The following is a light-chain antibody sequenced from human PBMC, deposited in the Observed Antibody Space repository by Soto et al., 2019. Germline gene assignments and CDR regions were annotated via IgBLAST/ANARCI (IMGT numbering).Light chain of an antibody. Sequence: EIVLTQSPGTLSLSPGERATLSCRASQSVSSSYLAWYQQKPGQAPRLLIYGASSRATGIPDRFRGSGSGTDFTLTISRLEPEDFAVYYCQQYRLTFGGGTKVEIK. CDR2: GAS. J-gene: IGKJ4*01. CDR1: QSVSSSY. CDR3: QQYRLT. V-gene: IGKV3-20*01.